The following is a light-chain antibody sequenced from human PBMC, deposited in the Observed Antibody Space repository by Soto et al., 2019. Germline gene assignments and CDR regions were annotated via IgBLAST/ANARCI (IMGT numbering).Light chain of an antibody. CDR3: QQYGNSVT. Sequence: IVLTQSPGTVSLSPGERATLSCRASQSVYNNYIAWYQQSPGQAPRVLIYGASTRATGTPDRFSGSGSGTEFTFTISRLEPEDSAVYYCQQYGNSVTFGGGTKVDIK. CDR1: QSVYNNY. CDR2: GAS. J-gene: IGKJ4*01. V-gene: IGKV3-20*01.